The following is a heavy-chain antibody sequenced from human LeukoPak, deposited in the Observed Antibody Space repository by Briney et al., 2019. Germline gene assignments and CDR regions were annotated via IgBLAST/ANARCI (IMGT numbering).Heavy chain of an antibody. CDR1: GFTFDDYG. V-gene: IGHV3-20*04. CDR3: AKVWDTYYYDSSGSFDY. D-gene: IGHD3-22*01. J-gene: IGHJ4*02. CDR2: INWNGGST. Sequence: GGSLRLSCAASGFTFDDYGMSWVRQAPGKGLEWVSGINWNGGSTGYADSVKGRFTISRDNSKNTLYLQMNSLRAEDTAVYYCAKVWDTYYYDSSGSFDYWGQGTLVTVSS.